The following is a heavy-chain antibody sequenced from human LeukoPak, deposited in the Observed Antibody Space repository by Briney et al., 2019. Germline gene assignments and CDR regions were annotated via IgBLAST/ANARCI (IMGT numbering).Heavy chain of an antibody. J-gene: IGHJ4*02. D-gene: IGHD6-19*01. Sequence: GGSLRLSCAASGFTVSDHYMTWVRQAPGKGLEWASITYTGGSTYSADSVKDRFTVSRDSSKNTLYLEMNSLRAEDTAVYYCARESEYSSGWYGGFDYWGQGTLVTVSS. V-gene: IGHV3-66*01. CDR1: GFTVSDHY. CDR3: ARESEYSSGWYGGFDY. CDR2: TYTGGST.